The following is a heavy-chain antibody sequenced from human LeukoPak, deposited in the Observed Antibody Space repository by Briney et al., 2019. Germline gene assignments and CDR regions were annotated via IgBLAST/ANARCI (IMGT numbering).Heavy chain of an antibody. J-gene: IGHJ4*02. Sequence: SQTLSLTCTVSGGSISSDDYYWSWIRQPPGKGLEWIGYTYHSGNTYYNPSLKSRVTISIDKSNNQFSLDLSSLTAADTAVYYCARAPLARISYYFDYWGQGTLVTVSS. CDR2: TYHSGNT. V-gene: IGHV4-30-2*01. CDR3: ARAPLARISYYFDY. CDR1: GGSISSDDYY.